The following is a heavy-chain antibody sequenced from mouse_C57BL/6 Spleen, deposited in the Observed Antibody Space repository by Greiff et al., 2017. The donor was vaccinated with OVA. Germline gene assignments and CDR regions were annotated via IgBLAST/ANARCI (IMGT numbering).Heavy chain of an antibody. CDR1: GYTFTDYN. CDR3: ARWLLRYYAMDY. J-gene: IGHJ4*01. Sequence: EVQLVESGPELVKPGASVKMSCKASGYTFTDYNMHWVKQSHGKSLEWIGYINPNNGGTSYNQKFKGKATLTVNKSSSTAYMELRSLTSEDSAVYYCARWLLRYYAMDYWGQGTSVTVSS. V-gene: IGHV1-22*01. CDR2: INPNNGGT. D-gene: IGHD2-3*01.